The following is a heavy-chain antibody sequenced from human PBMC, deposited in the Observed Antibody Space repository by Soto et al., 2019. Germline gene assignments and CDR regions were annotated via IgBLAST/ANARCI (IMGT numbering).Heavy chain of an antibody. J-gene: IGHJ3*02. D-gene: IGHD3-16*01. CDR3: ARDGDLMQNRGGFAFDI. CDR1: GFTFSSYS. CDR2: ISSSSSYI. Sequence: EVQLVESGGGLVKPGGSLRLSCAASGFTFSSYSMNWVRQAPGKGLEWVSSISSSSSYIYYADSVKGRFTISRDNAKNSQYLQMNSLRAEETAVYYCARDGDLMQNRGGFAFDIWGQGTMVTVSS. V-gene: IGHV3-21*06.